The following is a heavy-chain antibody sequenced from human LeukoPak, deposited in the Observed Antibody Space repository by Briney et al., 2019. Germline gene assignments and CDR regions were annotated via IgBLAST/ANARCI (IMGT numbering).Heavy chain of an antibody. D-gene: IGHD2-2*01. CDR3: AIFHCSSTSCHLSGYFQH. V-gene: IGHV3-23*01. CDR2: ISGSGGST. J-gene: IGHJ1*01. CDR1: GFTFSNYA. Sequence: PGGSPRLSCAASGFTFSNYAMTWVRQAPGRGLEWVSSISGSGGSTFYADSVKGRFTISRDYSKNTLYMQMNSLRAEDTAVYYCAIFHCSSTSCHLSGYFQHWGQGTLVTVSS.